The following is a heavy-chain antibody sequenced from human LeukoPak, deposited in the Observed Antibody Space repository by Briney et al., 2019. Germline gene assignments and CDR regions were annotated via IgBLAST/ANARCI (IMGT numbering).Heavy chain of an antibody. J-gene: IGHJ4*02. V-gene: IGHV3-23*01. CDR1: GFTFSSYA. CDR2: ISGSGGST. D-gene: IGHD3-22*01. CDR3: AKTDTYYYDSSGSGLFDY. Sequence: GGSLRLSCAASGFTFSSYAMSWVRQAPGKGLEWVSAISGSGGSTYYADSVKGRFTISRDNSKNTLYLQMNSLRAEDTAVYYCAKTDTYYYDSSGSGLFDYWGQGTLVTVSS.